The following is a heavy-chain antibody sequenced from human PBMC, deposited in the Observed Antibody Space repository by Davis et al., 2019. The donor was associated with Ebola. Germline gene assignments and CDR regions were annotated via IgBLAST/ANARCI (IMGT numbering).Heavy chain of an antibody. Sequence: PGGSLRLSCAASGFTFTNYWMHWVRQVAGKGLVWVSRINSDGSFTSYADSVKGRFTISRDNAKNTLYLQMNSLRAEDTALYYCARSTGQPDYWGPGSLVTVSS. CDR3: ARSTGQPDY. CDR1: GFTFTNYW. D-gene: IGHD1-14*01. V-gene: IGHV3-74*01. J-gene: IGHJ4*02. CDR2: INSDGSFT.